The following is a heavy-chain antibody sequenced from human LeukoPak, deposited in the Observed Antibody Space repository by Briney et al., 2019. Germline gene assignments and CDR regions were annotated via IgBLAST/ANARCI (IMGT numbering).Heavy chain of an antibody. V-gene: IGHV4-39*07. CDR2: IYYSGSS. CDR3: ARDVTMVRGVIRYFDY. CDR1: GGSISSGSYY. D-gene: IGHD3-10*01. J-gene: IGHJ4*02. Sequence: SETLSLTCSVSGGSISSGSYYWTWIRQPVGKGLEWIGRIYYSGSSYYTPSLKSRVTISVDTSKNQFSLKLSSVTAADTAVYYCARDVTMVRGVIRYFDYWGQGTLVTVSS.